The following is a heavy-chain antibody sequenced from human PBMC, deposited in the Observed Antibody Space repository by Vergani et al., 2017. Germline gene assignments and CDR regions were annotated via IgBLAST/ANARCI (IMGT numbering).Heavy chain of an antibody. Sequence: EVQLVESGGGLVQPGRSLILSCTASGFTFGDYAMSWFRQAPGKGLEWVGFIRSKAYGETTEYAASVKGRFTISRDDSKSIAYLQMNSLKTEVTAVYYCTRDHGYSGYDSNAVDIWGQGTMVTVSS. CDR3: TRDHGYSGYDSNAVDI. D-gene: IGHD5-12*01. CDR2: IRSKAYGETT. V-gene: IGHV3-49*03. CDR1: GFTFGDYA. J-gene: IGHJ3*02.